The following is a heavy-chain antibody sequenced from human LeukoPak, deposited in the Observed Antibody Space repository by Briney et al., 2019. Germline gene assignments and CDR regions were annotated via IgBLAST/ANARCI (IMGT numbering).Heavy chain of an antibody. J-gene: IGHJ4*02. CDR1: GYTFTGYY. Sequence: GASVKVSCKASGYTFTGYYMHWVRQAPGQGLEWMGWINPKSGGTNNAQKFQGRVTMTRDTSISTAYMDLSRLRSDDTAVYYCASSTFGGVIVAWDYWGQGTLVTVSS. CDR2: INPKSGGT. D-gene: IGHD3-16*02. V-gene: IGHV1-2*02. CDR3: ASSTFGGVIVAWDY.